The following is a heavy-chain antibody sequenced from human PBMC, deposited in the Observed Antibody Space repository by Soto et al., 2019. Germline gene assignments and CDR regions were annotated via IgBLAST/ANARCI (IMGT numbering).Heavy chain of an antibody. CDR1: GGSISFYY. CDR2: SYSSGST. CDR3: ARGDSTTHGDAFDI. J-gene: IGHJ3*02. Sequence: QVQLQESGPGLVKPSETLSLTCSVSGGSISFYYWNWIRQSPGKGLEWIGYSYSSGSTNYNPSLKSRVTISVDTSKNQFSLQLSSVTAADTAVYYCARGDSTTHGDAFDIWGQGRMVTVSP. D-gene: IGHD6-13*01. V-gene: IGHV4-59*01.